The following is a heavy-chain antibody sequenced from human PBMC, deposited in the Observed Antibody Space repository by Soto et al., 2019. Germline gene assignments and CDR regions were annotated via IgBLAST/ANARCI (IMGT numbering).Heavy chain of an antibody. CDR2: IYYSGSP. CDR3: AREVPAAMGGVPYYYMDV. J-gene: IGHJ6*03. CDR1: GGSLSSGNFY. Sequence: QVQLQESGPGLVRPSQTLSLTCAVSGGSLSSGNFYWNWIRQHPGKGLEWIGYIYYSGSPYYNPSLNSRVTISVDTSNNQFSLKLGSVTAADTAVYYCAREVPAAMGGVPYYYMDVWGKGTTVTVSS. D-gene: IGHD2-2*01. V-gene: IGHV4-31*11.